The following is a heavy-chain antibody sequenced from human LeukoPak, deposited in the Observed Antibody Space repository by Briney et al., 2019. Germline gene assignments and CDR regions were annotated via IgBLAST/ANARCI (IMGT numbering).Heavy chain of an antibody. CDR2: ISGYNGNT. V-gene: IGHV1-18*01. Sequence: ASVKVSCKASGYTFNTYGITWVRQAPGQGLEWMGWISGYNGNTNYAQKFQGRVTVTTDTSTNTAYMEVRSLRSDDTAVYYCARDSTNKNNWKPRPANWFDPWGQGTLVTVSS. CDR1: GYTFNTYG. D-gene: IGHD1-20*01. CDR3: ARDSTNKNNWKPRPANWFDP. J-gene: IGHJ5*02.